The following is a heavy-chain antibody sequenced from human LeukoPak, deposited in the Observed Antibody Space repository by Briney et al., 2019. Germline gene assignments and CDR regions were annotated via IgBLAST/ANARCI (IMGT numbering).Heavy chain of an antibody. J-gene: IGHJ5*02. D-gene: IGHD3-10*01. V-gene: IGHV1-69*13. CDR3: ARDIRRRLLWFGEIPPFDP. Sequence: GASVKVSCKASGGTFSSYAISWVRQAPGQGLEWMGGIIPIFGTANYAQKFQGRVTITADESTSTAYMELSSLRSDDTAVYYCARDIRRRLLWFGEIPPFDPWGQGTLVTVSS. CDR2: IIPIFGTA. CDR1: GGTFSSYA.